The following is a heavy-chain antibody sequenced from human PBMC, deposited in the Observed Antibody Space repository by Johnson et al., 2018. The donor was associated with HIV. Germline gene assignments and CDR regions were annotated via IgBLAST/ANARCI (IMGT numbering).Heavy chain of an antibody. CDR2: ISSNGGST. CDR1: GFTFSSYA. D-gene: IGHD3-10*01. J-gene: IGHJ3*02. V-gene: IGHV3-64*04. CDR3: AREGKDAFDI. Sequence: QVQLVESGGGLVQPGGSLRLSCAASGFTFSSYAMHWVRQAPGKGLEYVSAISSNGGSTYYADSVKGRFTISRDNSKNTLYLQMNSLRAEDTAGYYCAREGKDAFDIWGQGTMVTVSS.